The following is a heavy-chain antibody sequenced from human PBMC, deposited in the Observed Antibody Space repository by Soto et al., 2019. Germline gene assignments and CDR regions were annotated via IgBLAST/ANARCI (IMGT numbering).Heavy chain of an antibody. V-gene: IGHV3-23*01. CDR1: GFFFSSYT. CDR3: EKAKHHQWLRTPFDY. J-gene: IGHJ4*02. Sequence: EVQLLESGGGLVQPGGSLRLSCVGSGFFFSSYTMNWVRQAPGKGLEWVSSFSATSENTYYADSVKGRFTISRDNSQNTLFLQMNNLTAEDTATDYGEKAKHHQWLRTPFDYWAQGILAIVSS. D-gene: IGHD6-19*01. CDR2: FSATSENT.